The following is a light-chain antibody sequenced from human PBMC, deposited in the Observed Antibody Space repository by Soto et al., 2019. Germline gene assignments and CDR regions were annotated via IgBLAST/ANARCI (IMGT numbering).Light chain of an antibody. Sequence: EIVLKQSPATLSLSPGESATLSCRTSQSVSSYFAWYQQKPGQAPRLLIYDASKRATGIPGRFSGRGSGTDFILTISSLEPADFAVYYCQQRSNWPFTFGGGTKVDIK. J-gene: IGKJ4*01. V-gene: IGKV3-11*01. CDR2: DAS. CDR3: QQRSNWPFT. CDR1: QSVSSY.